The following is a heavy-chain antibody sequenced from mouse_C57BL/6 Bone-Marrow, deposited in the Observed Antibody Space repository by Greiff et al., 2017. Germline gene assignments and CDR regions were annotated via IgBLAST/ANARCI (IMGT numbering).Heavy chain of an antibody. D-gene: IGHD1-1*01. V-gene: IGHV1-81*01. Sequence: VQLQQSGAELARPGASVKLSCKASGYTFTSYGISWVKQRTGQGLEWIGEIYPRSGNTYYNEKFKGKASLTADKSSSTAYMELRSLKSEDSAVYVCASPGIYYYGSSPAYWGQGTLVTVSA. CDR3: ASPGIYYYGSSPAY. CDR1: GYTFTSYG. CDR2: IYPRSGNT. J-gene: IGHJ3*01.